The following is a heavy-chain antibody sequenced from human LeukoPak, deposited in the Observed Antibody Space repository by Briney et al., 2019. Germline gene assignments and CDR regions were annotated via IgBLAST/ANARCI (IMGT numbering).Heavy chain of an antibody. CDR2: INPSGGST. CDR3: ARAIAAAGRYYYYMDV. D-gene: IGHD6-13*01. V-gene: IGHV1-46*01. CDR1: GYTFTSYY. J-gene: IGHJ6*03. Sequence: ASVKVSCKASGYTFTSYYMHWVRQAPGQGLEWMGIINPSGGSTSYAQKFQGRVTMTRDMSTSTVYMELSSLRSEDTAAYYCARAIAAAGRYYYYMDVWGKGTTVTVSS.